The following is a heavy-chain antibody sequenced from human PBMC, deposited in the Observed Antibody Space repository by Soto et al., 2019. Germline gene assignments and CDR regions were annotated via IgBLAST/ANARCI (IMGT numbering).Heavy chain of an antibody. V-gene: IGHV1-8*02. D-gene: IGHD3-3*01. J-gene: IGHJ5*02. CDR3: AKNYDFWSGYSSEFVSWFDP. CDR1: GYTFTSYD. CDR2: MNPNSGNT. Sequence: GASVKVSGKASGYTFTSYDINWVRQATGQGLEWMGWMNPNSGNTGYAQKFQGRVTMTRNTSISTAYMELSSLRSEDTAVYYCAKNYDFWSGYSSEFVSWFDPWGQGTLVTVSS.